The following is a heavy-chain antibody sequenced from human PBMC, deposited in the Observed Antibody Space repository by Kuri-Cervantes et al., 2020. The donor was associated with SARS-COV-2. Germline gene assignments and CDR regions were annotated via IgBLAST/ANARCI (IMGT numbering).Heavy chain of an antibody. CDR3: ASEDSGSYFRGRGMFDP. Sequence: GESLKISCAASGFTFSSYSMNWVRQAPGKGLEWVSSISSSSSYIYYADSVKGRFTISRDNAKNSLYLQMNSLRAEDTAVYYCASEDSGSYFRGRGMFDPWGQETLVTVSS. CDR2: ISSSSSYI. D-gene: IGHD1-26*01. CDR1: GFTFSSYS. V-gene: IGHV3-21*01. J-gene: IGHJ5*02.